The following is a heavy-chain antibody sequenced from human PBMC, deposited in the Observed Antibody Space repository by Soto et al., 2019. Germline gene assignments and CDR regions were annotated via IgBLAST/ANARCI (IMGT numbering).Heavy chain of an antibody. CDR1: GFTFSSYW. CDR3: LRGNSGYGNFDY. J-gene: IGHJ4*02. D-gene: IGHD5-12*01. CDR2: IKVDGSET. Sequence: PGGSLRLSCAASGFTFSSYWMHWVRQAPGKGLVWVSRIKVDGSETNYADSVNGRFTISRDNAKNTLYLQLNSLRAEDTAVYYCLRGNSGYGNFDYWGQGTRVTVSS. V-gene: IGHV3-74*01.